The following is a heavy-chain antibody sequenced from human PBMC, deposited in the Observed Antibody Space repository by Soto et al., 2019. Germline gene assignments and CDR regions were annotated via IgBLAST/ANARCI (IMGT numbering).Heavy chain of an antibody. CDR1: GGSFSGYY. CDR2: INHSGST. Sequence: SETLSLTCAVYGGSFSGYYWSWIRQPPGKGLEWIGEINHSGSTNYNPSLKSRVTISVDTSKNQFSLKLSSVTAADTAVYYCASSPGWRRRWFDPWGQGTLVTVS. J-gene: IGHJ5*02. V-gene: IGHV4-34*01. D-gene: IGHD2-15*01. CDR3: ASSPGWRRRWFDP.